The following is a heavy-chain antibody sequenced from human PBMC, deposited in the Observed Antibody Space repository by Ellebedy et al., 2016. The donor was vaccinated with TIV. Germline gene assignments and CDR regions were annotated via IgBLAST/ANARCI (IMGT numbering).Heavy chain of an antibody. CDR2: ISSSGSNI. Sequence: GGSLRLSXAASGLIFSDYYMSWIRQAPGKGLEWVSYISSSGSNIYYADSVKGRFTISRDNSKNTLYLQMNSLRAEDTAVYYCASSEGYTFDYWGQGTLVTVSS. CDR1: GLIFSDYY. J-gene: IGHJ4*02. CDR3: ASSEGYTFDY. V-gene: IGHV3-11*04. D-gene: IGHD2-2*02.